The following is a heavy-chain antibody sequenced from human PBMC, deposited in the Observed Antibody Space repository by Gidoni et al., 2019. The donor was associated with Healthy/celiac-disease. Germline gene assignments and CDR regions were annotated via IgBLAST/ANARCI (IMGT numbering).Heavy chain of an antibody. Sequence: QLQLQESGPGLVKPSETLSLTCTVSGGSLSSSSYYWGWIRQPPGKGLEWIGSIYLSGSTYYNPSLKSRVTISVDTSKNQFSLKLSSVTAADTAVYYCARRRREAADAFDIWGQGTMVTVSS. CDR3: ARRRREAADAFDI. CDR2: IYLSGST. V-gene: IGHV4-39*01. J-gene: IGHJ3*02. CDR1: GGSLSSSSYY.